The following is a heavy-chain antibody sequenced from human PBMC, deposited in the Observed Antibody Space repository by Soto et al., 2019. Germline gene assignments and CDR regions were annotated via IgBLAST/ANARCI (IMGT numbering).Heavy chain of an antibody. V-gene: IGHV4-31*03. D-gene: IGHD2-8*02. CDR2: IYANGST. J-gene: IGHJ5*02. CDR3: SRGSDSTGYWLDP. CDR1: GSSINSYGHF. Sequence: PSETLSLTCTVSGSSINSYGHFWSWVRQFPGKGVEWIGNIYANGSTYYLPSLKSRLTMSVETSKRQFSLKLKSVTSADTAVYFCSRGSDSTGYWLDPCGRGTPVTVSS.